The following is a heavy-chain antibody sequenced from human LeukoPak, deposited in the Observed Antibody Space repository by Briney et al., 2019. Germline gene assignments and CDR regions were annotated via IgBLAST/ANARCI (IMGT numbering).Heavy chain of an antibody. J-gene: IGHJ3*02. CDR3: ATYSTGFDI. V-gene: IGHV4-4*02. Sequence: SETLSLTCAVSGGSISSSNWWSWVRQPPGKGLEWIGETYHSGSTNYNPSLKSRVTISVDTSKKQFSLKLSSVTAADTAVYYCATYSTGFDIWGQGTVVTVSS. CDR1: GGSISSSNW. CDR2: TYHSGST. D-gene: IGHD6-19*01.